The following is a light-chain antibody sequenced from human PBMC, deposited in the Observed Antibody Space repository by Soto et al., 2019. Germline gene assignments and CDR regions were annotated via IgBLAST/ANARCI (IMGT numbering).Light chain of an antibody. CDR3: QQYNSYSPYT. CDR1: QSISSW. Sequence: DIQMTQSPSTLFASVGDRVTITCRASQSISSWLAWYQQKPGKAPKLALYKASSLEIGVPSRFSGSRSGTEFTLTISSLQPDDFATYYCQQYNSYSPYTFGQGTKLEIK. CDR2: KAS. J-gene: IGKJ2*01. V-gene: IGKV1-5*03.